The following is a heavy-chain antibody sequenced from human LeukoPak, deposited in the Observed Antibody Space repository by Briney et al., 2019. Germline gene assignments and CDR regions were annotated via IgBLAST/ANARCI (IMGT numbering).Heavy chain of an antibody. J-gene: IGHJ1*01. Sequence: SETLSLTCAVYGGSFSGYYWSWIRQPPGKGLEWIGEINHSGSTNYNPSLKSRVTISVDSSKNQFSLNLRSVTAADTAVYYCARYMEMTGTRGFPDWGQGTLVTVSS. D-gene: IGHD5-24*01. CDR1: GGSFSGYY. V-gene: IGHV4-34*01. CDR3: ARYMEMTGTRGFPD. CDR2: INHSGST.